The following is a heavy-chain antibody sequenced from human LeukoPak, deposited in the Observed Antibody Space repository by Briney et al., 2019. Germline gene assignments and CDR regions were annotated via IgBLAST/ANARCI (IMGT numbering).Heavy chain of an antibody. CDR3: AKDGDSSGYYPYAFDI. J-gene: IGHJ3*02. D-gene: IGHD3-22*01. V-gene: IGHV3-23*01. Sequence: GGSLRLSCAASGFTFSSYAMSWVRQAPGKGLEWVSAISGSGGGTYYADSVKGRFTISRDNSKNTLYLQMNSLRAEDTAVYYCAKDGDSSGYYPYAFDIWGQGTMVTVSS. CDR2: ISGSGGGT. CDR1: GFTFSSYA.